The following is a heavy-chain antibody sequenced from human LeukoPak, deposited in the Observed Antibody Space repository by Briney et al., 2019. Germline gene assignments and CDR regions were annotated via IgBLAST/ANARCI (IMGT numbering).Heavy chain of an antibody. CDR2: IYYTGST. CDR1: GGSFSSSNYN. V-gene: IGHV4-39*07. J-gene: IGHJ4*02. D-gene: IGHD3-22*01. CDR3: ARDQGTIILGYFDY. Sequence: SETLSPTCTVSGGSFSSSNYNWGWIRQPPGKGLEWIGTIYYTGSTYYNPSLKSRVTISVDTSKKHFSLKLNSVTAADTAVYYCARDQGTIILGYFDYWGQGTLVTVSS.